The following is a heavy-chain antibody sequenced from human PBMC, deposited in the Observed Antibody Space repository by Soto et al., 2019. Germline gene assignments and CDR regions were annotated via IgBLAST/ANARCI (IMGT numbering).Heavy chain of an antibody. V-gene: IGHV1-2*04. J-gene: IGHJ6*02. Sequence: QVPLVQSGAEVKKPGASVKVSCKASGYTFTGYYMHWVRQAPGQGLEWMGWINPNSGGTNYAQKFQGWVTMTRDTSISTAYMELSRLRSDDTAVYYCARSIAVAGTGYYGMDVWGQGTTVTVSS. CDR1: GYTFTGYY. CDR2: INPNSGGT. CDR3: ARSIAVAGTGYYGMDV. D-gene: IGHD6-19*01.